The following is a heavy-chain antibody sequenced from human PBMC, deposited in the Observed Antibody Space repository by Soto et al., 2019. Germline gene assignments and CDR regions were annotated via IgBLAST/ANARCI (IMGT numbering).Heavy chain of an antibody. Sequence: QVQLVQSGAEVKKPGASVKVSCKASGYTFTSYGISWVRQAPGQGLEWMGWISAYNGNTNYAQKLQGRVTMTTDTPTRTAYMALRSRRSDDTAVYYCARSSGSAYWFDPWGQGTLVTVSS. V-gene: IGHV1-18*01. CDR3: ARSSGSAYWFDP. J-gene: IGHJ5*02. CDR1: GYTFTSYG. CDR2: ISAYNGNT. D-gene: IGHD6-6*01.